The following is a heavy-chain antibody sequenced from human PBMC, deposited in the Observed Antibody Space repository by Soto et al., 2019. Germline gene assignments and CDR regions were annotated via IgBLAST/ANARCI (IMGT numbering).Heavy chain of an antibody. CDR3: ARAYDFWSGYHPVHYYYYMDV. D-gene: IGHD3-3*01. V-gene: IGHV4-59*01. CDR2: IYYSGST. CDR1: GGSISSYY. J-gene: IGHJ6*03. Sequence: SETLSLTCTVSGGSISSYYWSWIRQPPGKGLEWIGYIYYSGSTNYNPSLKSRVTISVDTSKNQFSLKLSSVTAADTAVYYCARAYDFWSGYHPVHYYYYMDVWGKGTTVTVSS.